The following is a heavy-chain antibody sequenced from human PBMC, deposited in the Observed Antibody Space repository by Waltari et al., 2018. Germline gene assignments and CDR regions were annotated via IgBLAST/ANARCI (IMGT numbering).Heavy chain of an antibody. V-gene: IGHV3-74*01. Sequence: VQLVESGGGVVQPGRSLRLSCAASGFTFSSYGMHWVRQAPGKGLEWVSRIKTDGSSANYADSVKGRFTISRDNGKNTLYLQMNSLRAEDTAVYYCARDGGGNGYIHYWGQGTLVTVSS. CDR3: ARDGGGNGYIHY. D-gene: IGHD3-16*01. CDR2: IKTDGSSA. J-gene: IGHJ4*02. CDR1: GFTFSSYG.